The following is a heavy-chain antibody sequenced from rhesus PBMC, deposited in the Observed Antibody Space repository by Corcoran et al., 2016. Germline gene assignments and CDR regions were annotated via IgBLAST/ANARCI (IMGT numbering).Heavy chain of an antibody. Sequence: QVQLQESGPAVVKPSETLSLTCAVSGGSFRSSNWWNWIRQPPGRGLEWIGRFYGSGGSTKNHPSLKSRVTISIDTSKNQFSLKVNSVTAADTAVYFCAREGIYVIQRIQLRGIFDYWGQGVLATVSS. CDR1: GGSFRSSNW. J-gene: IGHJ4*01. V-gene: IGHV4-93*01. CDR2: FYGSGGST. CDR3: AREGIYVIQRIQLRGIFDY. D-gene: IGHD5-24*01.